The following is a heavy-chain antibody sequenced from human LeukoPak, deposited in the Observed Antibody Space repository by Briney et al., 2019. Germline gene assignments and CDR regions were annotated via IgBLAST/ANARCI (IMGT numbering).Heavy chain of an antibody. CDR2: IKQDGREK. CDR1: GFTFSSYW. J-gene: IGHJ3*02. CDR3: ARDSYGDYVLGAFDI. Sequence: GGSLRLSCAASGFTFSSYWMSWVRQAPGKGLEWVANIKQDGREKYYVDSVKGRFTISRDNAKNSLYLQMNSLRAEDTAVYYCARDSYGDYVLGAFDIWGQGTMVTVSS. V-gene: IGHV3-7*01. D-gene: IGHD4-17*01.